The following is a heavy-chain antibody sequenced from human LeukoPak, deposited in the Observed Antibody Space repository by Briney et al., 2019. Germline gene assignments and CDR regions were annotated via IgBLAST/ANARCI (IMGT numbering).Heavy chain of an antibody. D-gene: IGHD5/OR15-5a*01. V-gene: IGHV3-23*01. J-gene: IGHJ5*02. Sequence: QPGGPLRLSCAAAGFAFGIFAMSWVPQAPGKGLEWVSTITSSGSGTNYADSVEGRFTISRDNSRSTFYLQMDSLTVDDTGVYYCARGRVAQSKGLYGFDDWGQGTLVTVS. CDR3: ARGRVAQSKGLYGFDD. CDR1: GFAFGIFA. CDR2: ITSSGSGT.